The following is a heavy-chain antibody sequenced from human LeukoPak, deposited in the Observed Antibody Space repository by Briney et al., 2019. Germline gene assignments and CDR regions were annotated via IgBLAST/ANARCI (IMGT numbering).Heavy chain of an antibody. J-gene: IGHJ4*02. CDR2: ISGSGGST. CDR1: GFTFSSYA. V-gene: IGHV3-23*01. CDR3: AKGKIVGALKAYFDY. D-gene: IGHD1-26*01. Sequence: GGSLRLSCAASGFTFSSYAMSWVRQAPGKGLEWVSAISGSGGSTYYADSVKGRFTISRDNSKNTLYLHMNSLIGEDTAVYYCAKGKIVGALKAYFDYWGQGTLVTVSS.